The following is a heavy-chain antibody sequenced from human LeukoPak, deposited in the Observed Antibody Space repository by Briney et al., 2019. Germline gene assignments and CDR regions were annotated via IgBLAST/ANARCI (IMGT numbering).Heavy chain of an antibody. D-gene: IGHD6-6*01. J-gene: IGHJ4*02. V-gene: IGHV1-2*02. Sequence: ASVKVSCKASGYTFTGYYMHWVRQAPGQGLEWMGWINPNSGGTNYAQKFQGRVTMTRDTSISTAYMELSRLRSDDTAVYYCARVGIRYSSSRTFDYWGQGTLVTVSS. CDR1: GYTFTGYY. CDR3: ARVGIRYSSSRTFDY. CDR2: INPNSGGT.